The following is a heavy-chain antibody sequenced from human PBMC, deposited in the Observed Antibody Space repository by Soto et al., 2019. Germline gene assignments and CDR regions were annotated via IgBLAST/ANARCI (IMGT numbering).Heavy chain of an antibody. CDR1: GGSVSSYF. CDR3: ARVKILITMVRGVITLFDY. CDR2: IYHSGST. D-gene: IGHD3-10*01. V-gene: IGHV4-59*02. J-gene: IGHJ4*02. Sequence: PSEPLSLTCSVSGGSVSSYFWNWIRQPPGKGLEWIGYIYHSGSTLYNPSLKSRVTISVDKSKNQFSLKLSSVTAADTAVYYCARVKILITMVRGVITLFDYWGQGTLVTVSS.